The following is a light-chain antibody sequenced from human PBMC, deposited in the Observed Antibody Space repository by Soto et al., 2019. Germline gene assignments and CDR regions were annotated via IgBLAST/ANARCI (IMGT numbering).Light chain of an antibody. Sequence: QSALTQPRSVSGSPGQSVTISCTGTSSDVGGYNSVSWYQQHPGKAPKLMIYDVSKRPSGVPDRFSGSKSGNTASLTISGLQAEDEADYSCCSYAVRFYVFGTGTSSPS. CDR2: DVS. CDR1: SSDVGGYNS. V-gene: IGLV2-11*01. J-gene: IGLJ1*01. CDR3: CSYAVRFYV.